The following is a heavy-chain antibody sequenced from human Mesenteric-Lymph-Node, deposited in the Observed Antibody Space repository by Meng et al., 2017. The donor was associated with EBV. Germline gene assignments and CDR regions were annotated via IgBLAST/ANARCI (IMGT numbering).Heavy chain of an antibody. J-gene: IGHJ4*02. CDR1: GYTFTGYY. D-gene: IGHD4-17*01. Sequence: QVQLEQLWEDVKKPGASLKVSCKASGYTFTGYYIHWVRQAPGKGLEWMGWINPNTGGTKYAQKFQGWVTLTRDTSISTAYMELSSLRSDDTAVYYCAVHDYDDSVAFSFDYWGQGTLVTVSS. V-gene: IGHV1-2*04. CDR3: AVHDYDDSVAFSFDY. CDR2: INPNTGGT.